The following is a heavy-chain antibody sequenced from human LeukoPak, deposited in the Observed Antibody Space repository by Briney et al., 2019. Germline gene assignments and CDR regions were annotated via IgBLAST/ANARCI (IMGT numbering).Heavy chain of an antibody. V-gene: IGHV3-30*18. CDR1: GFSFNNYG. CDR3: AKDRNSGWSFFDY. Sequence: GGSLRLSCAASGFSFNNYGMHWVRQAPGKGLEWVAVISYDGSNKFYADSVKGRFTISRDNSKNTLYLQMNSLRAGDTAVYYCAKDRNSGWSFFDYWGQGALVTVSS. J-gene: IGHJ4*02. D-gene: IGHD6-19*01. CDR2: ISYDGSNK.